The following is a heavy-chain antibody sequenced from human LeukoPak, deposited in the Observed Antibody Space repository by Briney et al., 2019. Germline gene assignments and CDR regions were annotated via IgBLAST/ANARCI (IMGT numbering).Heavy chain of an antibody. V-gene: IGHV1-69*02. Sequence: SVKVSCKASGGTFSSYTISWVRQAPGQGLEWTGRIIPILGIANYAQKFQGRVTITADKSTSTAYMELSSLRSEDTAVYYCAREMVYAIGYWGQGTLVTVSS. CDR2: IIPILGIA. J-gene: IGHJ4*02. CDR1: GGTFSSYT. CDR3: AREMVYAIGY. D-gene: IGHD2-8*01.